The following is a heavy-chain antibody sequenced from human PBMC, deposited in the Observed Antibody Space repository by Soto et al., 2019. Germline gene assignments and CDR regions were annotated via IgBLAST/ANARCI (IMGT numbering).Heavy chain of an antibody. CDR3: AGGTAAGILSL. CDR2: SSTANGDT. V-gene: IGHV1-18*04. CDR1: GYSLPTYV. D-gene: IGHD6-13*01. J-gene: IGHJ4*02. Sequence: ASVKVSCKASGYSLPTYVVSWVRQAPGQGLEWMGWSSTANGDTNYLHKLRGRVTMTTDTSTRTAYMELRNLRSDDTAVYFCAGGTAAGILSLWGPGTLVTVSS.